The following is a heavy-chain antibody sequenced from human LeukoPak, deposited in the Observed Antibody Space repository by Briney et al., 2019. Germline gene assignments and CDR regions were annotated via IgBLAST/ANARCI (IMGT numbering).Heavy chain of an antibody. Sequence: SETLSLTCAVYGGSFSGYYWSWIRQPPGKGLEWIGEINHSGSTNYNPSLKSRVTFSVDTSKNQFSLKLSSVTAADTAVYYCARGVNSGYFDYCGQGTLVTVSS. CDR2: INHSGST. CDR1: GGSFSGYY. D-gene: IGHD1-26*01. CDR3: ARGVNSGYFDY. V-gene: IGHV4-34*01. J-gene: IGHJ4*02.